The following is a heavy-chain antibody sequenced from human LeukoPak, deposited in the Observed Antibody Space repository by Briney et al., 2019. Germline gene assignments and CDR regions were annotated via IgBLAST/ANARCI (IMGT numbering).Heavy chain of an antibody. J-gene: IGHJ5*02. Sequence: SETLSLTCTVAGGSIRTSSYYWGWVRQPPGKGLEWIGSTYYSGSPYYNPSLKSRVSISIDTSKNQLSLRLSSVTAADTAVYYRARDWNYYWFDTWGQGTLVTVSS. D-gene: IGHD1-7*01. V-gene: IGHV4-39*07. CDR1: GGSIRTSSYY. CDR3: ARDWNYYWFDT. CDR2: TYYSGSP.